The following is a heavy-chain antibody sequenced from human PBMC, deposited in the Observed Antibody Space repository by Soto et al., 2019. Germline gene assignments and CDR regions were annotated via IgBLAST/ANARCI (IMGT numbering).Heavy chain of an antibody. CDR1: GFTFSNAW. Sequence: PGGSLRLSCAASGFTFSNAWMNWVRQAPGKGLEWVGRIKSKTDGGTTDYAAPVKGRFTISRDDSKNTLYLQMNSLKTEDTAVYYCTTDDDFWSGDFYYYYGMDVWGQGTTVTVSS. J-gene: IGHJ6*02. V-gene: IGHV3-15*07. D-gene: IGHD3-3*01. CDR2: IKSKTDGGTT. CDR3: TTDDDFWSGDFYYYYGMDV.